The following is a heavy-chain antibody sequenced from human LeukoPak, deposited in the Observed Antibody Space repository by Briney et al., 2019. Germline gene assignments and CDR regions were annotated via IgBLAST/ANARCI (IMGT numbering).Heavy chain of an antibody. CDR2: IIPIFGTA. CDR1: GGTFSSYA. J-gene: IGHJ3*01. CDR3: ATLGVIVSPHAFVV. V-gene: IGHV1-69*06. D-gene: IGHD2/OR15-2a*01. Sequence: ASVKVSCKASGGTFSSYAISWVRQAPGQGLEWMGGIIPIFGTANYAQKFQGRVTITADKSTSTAYMELSSLRSEDTAVYYCATLGVIVSPHAFVVWGQGTVVTVSS.